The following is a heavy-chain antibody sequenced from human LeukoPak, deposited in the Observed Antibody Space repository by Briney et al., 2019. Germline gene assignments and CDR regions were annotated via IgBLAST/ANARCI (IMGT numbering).Heavy chain of an antibody. D-gene: IGHD5-12*01. CDR2: MYSSGST. CDR1: GGSFSGYY. J-gene: IGHJ4*02. CDR3: ARSGSGYLRYYFDY. V-gene: IGHV4-34*01. Sequence: SETLSLTCAVYGGSFSGYYWGWIRQPPGKGLEWIGSMYSSGSTYYNPSLKSRVTISVDTSKNQFSLKLSSVTAADTAVYYCARSGSGYLRYYFDYWGQGTLVTVSS.